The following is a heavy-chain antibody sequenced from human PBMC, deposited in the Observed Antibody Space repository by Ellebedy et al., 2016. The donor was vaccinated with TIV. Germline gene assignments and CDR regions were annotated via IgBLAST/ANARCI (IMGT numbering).Heavy chain of an antibody. CDR2: INHSGST. Sequence: SETLSLXCAVYGGSFSGYYWSWIRQPPGKGLEWIGEINHSGSTNYNPSLKSRVTISVDTSKNQFSLKLSSVTAADTAVYYCARGTLPDYWGQGTLVTVSS. J-gene: IGHJ4*02. V-gene: IGHV4-34*01. CDR1: GGSFSGYY. CDR3: ARGTLPDY.